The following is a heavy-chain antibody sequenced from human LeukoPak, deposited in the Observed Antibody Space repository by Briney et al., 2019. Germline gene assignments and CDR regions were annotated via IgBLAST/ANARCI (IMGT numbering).Heavy chain of an antibody. V-gene: IGHV1-2*02. CDR2: INPNSGGT. CDR1: GYTFTGYY. J-gene: IGHJ4*02. Sequence: GASVKVSCKASGYTFTGYYMHWVRQAPGQGLEWMGWINPNSGGTNYAQKFQGRVTMTRDTSISTAYMEQSRLRSDDTAVYYCARDRAHYSYGFRYWGQGTLVTVSS. D-gene: IGHD5-18*01. CDR3: ARDRAHYSYGFRY.